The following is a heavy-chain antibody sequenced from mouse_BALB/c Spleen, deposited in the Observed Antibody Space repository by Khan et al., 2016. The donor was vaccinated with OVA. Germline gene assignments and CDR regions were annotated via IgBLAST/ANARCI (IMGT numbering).Heavy chain of an antibody. D-gene: IGHD2-4*01. J-gene: IGHJ3*01. V-gene: IGHV2-9*02. Sequence: VQLQESGPGLVAPSQSLSITCTVSGFSLTSYGVHWVRQPPGKGLEWLGVIWAGGSTNYNSALMSRLSISKDNSKSQVFLKMNSLQTDDTAMYYGAREGSTMITTAFAYGGQGTLVTVSA. CDR2: IWAGGST. CDR3: AREGSTMITTAFAY. CDR1: GFSLTSYG.